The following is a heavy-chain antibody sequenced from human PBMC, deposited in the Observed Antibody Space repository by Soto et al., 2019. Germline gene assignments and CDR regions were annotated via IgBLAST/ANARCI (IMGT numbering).Heavy chain of an antibody. D-gene: IGHD3-10*01. CDR2: IWYDGSNK. J-gene: IGHJ6*02. V-gene: IGHV3-33*01. Sequence: QVQLVESGGGVVQPGRSLRLSCAASGFTFSSYGMHWVRQAPGKGLEWVAVIWYDGSNKYYADSVKGRFTISRDNSKNTLYLQMNSLSAEDTAVYYCARGGYYGSGSYSPIRYYYGMDVWGQGTTVTVSS. CDR1: GFTFSSYG. CDR3: ARGGYYGSGSYSPIRYYYGMDV.